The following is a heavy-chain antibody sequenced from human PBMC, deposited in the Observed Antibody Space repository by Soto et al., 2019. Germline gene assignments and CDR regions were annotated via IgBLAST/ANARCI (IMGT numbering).Heavy chain of an antibody. Sequence: PSETLSLTCTVSGGSISSYYWSWIRQPPGKGLEWIGYIHYSGSTNYNPSLKSRVTISVDTSKNQFSLKLSSVTAADTAVYYCARGGYSYGYDLDYWGQGTLVTVSS. CDR2: IHYSGST. D-gene: IGHD5-18*01. V-gene: IGHV4-59*01. CDR1: GGSISSYY. J-gene: IGHJ4*02. CDR3: ARGGYSYGYDLDY.